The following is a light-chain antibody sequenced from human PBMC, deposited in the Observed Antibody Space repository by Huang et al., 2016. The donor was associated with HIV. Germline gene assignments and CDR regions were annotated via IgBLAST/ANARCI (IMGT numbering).Light chain of an antibody. CDR3: HQYNNWLLS. V-gene: IGKV3-15*01. J-gene: IGKJ4*01. CDR1: RSVSTN. Sequence: EIVMTQSPATLSVSPGESVTLSCRANRSVSTNLACYQQRPGQAPRLLIYGSSTRAPGIPARFSVSGSGTDFSLTISSLQSEDFALYYCHQYNNWLLSFGGGTRVDI. CDR2: GSS.